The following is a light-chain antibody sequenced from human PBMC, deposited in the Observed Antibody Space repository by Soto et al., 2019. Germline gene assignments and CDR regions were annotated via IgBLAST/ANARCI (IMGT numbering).Light chain of an antibody. Sequence: EVVMTQSPGTLSVSPGERVTLSCGASQDVSSKIDWYHQKPGQVPRLLIYGASTRAAGIPVRFTGSGSGTEFTLIISSLQSEDFGIYYCQQYDKWPPLTFGGGTKVEMK. CDR2: GAS. V-gene: IGKV3-15*01. J-gene: IGKJ4*01. CDR1: QDVSSK. CDR3: QQYDKWPPLT.